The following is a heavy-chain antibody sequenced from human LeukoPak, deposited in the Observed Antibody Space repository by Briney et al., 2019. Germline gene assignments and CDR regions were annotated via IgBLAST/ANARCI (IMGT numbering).Heavy chain of an antibody. D-gene: IGHD3-10*01. Sequence: PGGSLRLSCAASGFTSSKYWMSWVRQAPGKGLEWVANIKQDGSEIYYVDSVKGRFTISRDNAKNSLYLQMNSLRAEDTAVYYCVGDTYGPSDYWGQGSLVTVSS. V-gene: IGHV3-7*01. J-gene: IGHJ4*02. CDR2: IKQDGSEI. CDR1: GFTSSKYW. CDR3: VGDTYGPSDY.